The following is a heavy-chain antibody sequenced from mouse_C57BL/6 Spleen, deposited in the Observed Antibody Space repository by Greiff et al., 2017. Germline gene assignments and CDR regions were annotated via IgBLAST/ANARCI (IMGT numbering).Heavy chain of an antibody. CDR3: ARRYDYTMDY. CDR1: GYTFTSYW. V-gene: IGHV1-69*01. J-gene: IGHJ4*01. Sequence: QVQLQQPGAELVMPGASVKLSCKASGYTFTSYWMHWVKQRPGQGLEWIGEIDPSDSYTNYNQKFKGKSTLTVDKSSSTAYMQLSSLTSEDCAVYYCARRYDYTMDYWGQGTSVTVSS. CDR2: IDPSDSYT. D-gene: IGHD2-4*01.